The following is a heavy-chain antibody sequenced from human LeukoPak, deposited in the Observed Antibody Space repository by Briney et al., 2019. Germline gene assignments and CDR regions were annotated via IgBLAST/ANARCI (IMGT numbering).Heavy chain of an antibody. CDR2: ISSSSTYT. J-gene: IGHJ4*02. Sequence: PGGSLRLSCAASGFTFRDYYMSWIRQAPGKGLEWVSYISSSSTYTNYADSVKGRFTISRDNAKTSLYLQMNSLRAEDTAVYYCARLRSGNSEYYFDYWGQGTLVTVSS. CDR3: ARLRSGNSEYYFDY. V-gene: IGHV3-11*03. CDR1: GFTFRDYY. D-gene: IGHD3-10*01.